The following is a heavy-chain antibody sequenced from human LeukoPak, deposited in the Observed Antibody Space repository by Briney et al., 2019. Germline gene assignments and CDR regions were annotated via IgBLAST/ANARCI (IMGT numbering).Heavy chain of an antibody. V-gene: IGHV4-59*01. Sequence: SETLSLTCTVSGGSISNYYWSWIRQPPGKGLEWIGHFYYSGSTGYNPSLKSRVTISVDTSRNQFSLKLTSVTAADTAVYYCARGQGGNYYLNYFDYWGQGALVTVSS. CDR2: FYYSGST. CDR3: ARGQGGNYYLNYFDY. J-gene: IGHJ4*02. CDR1: GGSISNYY. D-gene: IGHD1-26*01.